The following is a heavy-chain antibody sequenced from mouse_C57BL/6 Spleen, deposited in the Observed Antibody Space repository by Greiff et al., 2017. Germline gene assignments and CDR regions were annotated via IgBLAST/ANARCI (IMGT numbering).Heavy chain of an antibody. V-gene: IGHV1-74*01. CDR2: IHPSDSDT. CDR1: GYTFTSYW. Sequence: QVQLQQPGAELVKPGASVKVSCKASGYTFTSYWMHWVKQRPGQGLEWIGRIHPSDSDTNYNQKFKGKATLTVDKSSSTAYMQLSSLTSEDSAVYYCEIEWKMDYYGSSYGYWGQGTTLTVSS. CDR3: EIEWKMDYYGSSYGY. J-gene: IGHJ2*01. D-gene: IGHD1-1*01.